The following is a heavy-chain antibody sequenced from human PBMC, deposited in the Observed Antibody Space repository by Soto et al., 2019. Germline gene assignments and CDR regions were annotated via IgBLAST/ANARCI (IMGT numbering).Heavy chain of an antibody. D-gene: IGHD2-2*01. CDR1: GASVDSGGYS. J-gene: IGHJ5*02. V-gene: IGHV4-30-2*01. Sequence: SETLSLTCAVSGASVDSGGYSWSWIRQPPGKGLEWIGYIYHGVSTDYNPSLKSRVTISVDSSKNLFSLSLSSVTAADTAVYFCVRSGCSSTACHTDWFDPWVPGTLVTVTS. CDR2: IYHGVST. CDR3: VRSGCSSTACHTDWFDP.